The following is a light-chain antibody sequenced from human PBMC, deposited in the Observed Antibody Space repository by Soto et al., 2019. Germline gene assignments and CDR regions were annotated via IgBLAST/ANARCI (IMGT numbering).Light chain of an antibody. CDR3: QKYYSDPLT. CDR1: HDIGNS. J-gene: IGKJ4*01. Sequence: DLQMTQSPPSLSASVGDRVTVTCRASHDIGNSLAWYQQRPGKSPRLLIYHASTLQSGVTARFSGNGSGTDFTLVISNLRPEDVATYYCQKYYSDPLTFGGGTKVEGK. V-gene: IGKV1-27*01. CDR2: HAS.